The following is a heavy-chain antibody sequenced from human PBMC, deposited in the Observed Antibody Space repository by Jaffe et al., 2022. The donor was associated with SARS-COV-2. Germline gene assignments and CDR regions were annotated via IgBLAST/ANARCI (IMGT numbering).Heavy chain of an antibody. CDR1: GGSISSSSYY. CDR3: ARVGRGDTAMVTIYYYMDV. Sequence: QLQLQESGPGLVKPSETLSLTCTVSGGSISSSSYYWGWIRQPPGKGLEWIGSIYYSGSTYYNPSLKSRVTISVDTSKNQFSLKLSSVTAADTAVYYCARVGRGDTAMVTIYYYMDVWGKGTTVTVSS. J-gene: IGHJ6*03. CDR2: IYYSGST. V-gene: IGHV4-39*01. D-gene: IGHD5-18*01.